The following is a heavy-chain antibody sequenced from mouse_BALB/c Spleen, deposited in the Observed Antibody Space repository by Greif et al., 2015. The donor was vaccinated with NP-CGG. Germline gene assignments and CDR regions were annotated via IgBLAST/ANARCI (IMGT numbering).Heavy chain of an antibody. D-gene: IGHD1-2*01. CDR3: TRSGNGYWFAY. V-gene: IGHV1S81*02. Sequence: QVQLQQPGAELVKPGASVKLSCKASGYTFTSYYMYWVKQRPGQGLERIGEINPSNGGTNFNEKFKSKATLTVDKSSSTAYMQLSSLTSEDSAVYYCTRSGNGYWFAYWGQGTLVTVSA. CDR1: GYTFTSYY. CDR2: INPSNGGT. J-gene: IGHJ3*01.